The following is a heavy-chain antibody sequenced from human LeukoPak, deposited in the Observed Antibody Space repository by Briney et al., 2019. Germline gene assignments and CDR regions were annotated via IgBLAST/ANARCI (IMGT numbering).Heavy chain of an antibody. J-gene: IGHJ6*02. CDR3: TTLPHSRWLQSYYCGMDV. CDR1: GFSFSNAW. CDR2: IKSKTDGGTT. V-gene: IGHV3-15*07. D-gene: IGHD5-24*01. Sequence: GGSLRLSCAASGFSFSNAWMNWVRQAPGKGLEWVGRIKSKTDGGTTDYAAPVKGRFTISRDDSKNTLYLQMYSLRTEVTAVYYCTTLPHSRWLQSYYCGMDVWGQGTTVTVSS.